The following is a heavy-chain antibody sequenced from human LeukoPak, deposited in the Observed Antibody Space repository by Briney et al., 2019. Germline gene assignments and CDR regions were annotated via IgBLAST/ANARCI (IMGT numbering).Heavy chain of an antibody. Sequence: ASVKVSCKASGYTFTSYGISWVRQAPGQGLEWMGWINPNSGGTNYAQKFQGRVTMTRDTSISTAYMELSRLRSDDTAVYYCARERTAARNWFDPWGQGTLVTVSS. CDR1: GYTFTSYG. J-gene: IGHJ5*02. D-gene: IGHD6-6*01. V-gene: IGHV1-2*02. CDR2: INPNSGGT. CDR3: ARERTAARNWFDP.